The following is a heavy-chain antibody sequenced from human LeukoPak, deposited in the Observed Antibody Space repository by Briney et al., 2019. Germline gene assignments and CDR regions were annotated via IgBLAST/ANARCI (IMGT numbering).Heavy chain of an antibody. D-gene: IGHD2-2*01. CDR2: ISSSSSTI. J-gene: IGHJ4*02. CDR1: GFTFSSYS. CDR3: ARGGYCSSTSCYQEYYFDY. Sequence: PGGSLRLSCAASGFTFSSYSMNWARQAPGKGLEWVSYISSSSSTIYYADSVKGRFTISRDNAKNSLYLQMNSLRAEDTAVYYCARGGYCSSTSCYQEYYFDYWGQGTLVTVSS. V-gene: IGHV3-48*01.